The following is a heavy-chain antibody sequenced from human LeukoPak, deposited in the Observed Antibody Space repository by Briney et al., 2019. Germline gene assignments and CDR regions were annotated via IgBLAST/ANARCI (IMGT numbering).Heavy chain of an antibody. V-gene: IGHV3-53*01. D-gene: IGHD2-21*02. CDR3: ARTDETAPAEDFQH. J-gene: IGHJ1*01. CDR2: IYSGGST. Sequence: GESLRLSCAAPGFSVSSNYMSWVRQAPGKGLEWVSVIYSGGSTYYADSVKGRFTISRDNSKNTLYLQMKSLRAEDTAVYYCARTDETAPAEDFQHWGQGTLVTVSS. CDR1: GFSVSSNY.